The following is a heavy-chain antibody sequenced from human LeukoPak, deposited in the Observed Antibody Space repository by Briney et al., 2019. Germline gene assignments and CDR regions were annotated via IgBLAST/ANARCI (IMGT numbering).Heavy chain of an antibody. V-gene: IGHV5-51*01. Sequence: GESLKISCKDSGYSFTNNWIGWVRQMPGKGLERMGIIYPSDSDTRYSPSFQGQVTISADKSISTAYLQWSSLKASDTAMYYCAKCSATYSKSFDYWGQGTLVTVSS. J-gene: IGHJ4*02. D-gene: IGHD1-26*01. CDR3: AKCSATYSKSFDY. CDR2: IYPSDSDT. CDR1: GYSFTNNW.